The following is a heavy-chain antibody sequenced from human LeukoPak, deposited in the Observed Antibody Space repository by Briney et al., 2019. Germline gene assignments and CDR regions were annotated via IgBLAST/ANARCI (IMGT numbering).Heavy chain of an antibody. Sequence: GGSLRLSCAASGFTFDDYAMHWVRQAPGKGLEWVSGISWNSGSIGYADSVKGRFTISRDNAKNSLYLQMDSLRAEDTAVYYCARLGYSSSSNWFDPWGQGTLVTVSS. V-gene: IGHV3-9*01. J-gene: IGHJ5*02. CDR1: GFTFDDYA. D-gene: IGHD6-6*01. CDR2: ISWNSGSI. CDR3: ARLGYSSSSNWFDP.